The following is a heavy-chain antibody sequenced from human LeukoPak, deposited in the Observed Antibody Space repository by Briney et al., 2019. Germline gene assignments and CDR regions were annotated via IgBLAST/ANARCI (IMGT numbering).Heavy chain of an antibody. CDR2: INPTSGGT. J-gene: IGHJ4*02. CDR3: ARLVGLSTTASY. V-gene: IGHV1-2*02. D-gene: IGHD5/OR15-5a*01. Sequence: GASVMVSCKASGYTFIGYYLHWVRQAPGQGLEWMGWINPTSGGTNYAQKFQDRVTMTRDTSINTAYMELSRLTSDDTAVYYCARLVGLSTTASYWGQGTLVIVSS. CDR1: GYTFIGYY.